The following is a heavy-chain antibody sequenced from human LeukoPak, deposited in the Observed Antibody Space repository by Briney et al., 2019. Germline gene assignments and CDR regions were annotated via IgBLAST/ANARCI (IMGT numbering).Heavy chain of an antibody. Sequence: ASVKVSCKASGYTFNSFGISWVRQAPGRGLEWMGWISAYNGNTNYAQKLQGRVTMTTDTSTSTAYMELRSLRSDDTAVYYCARDGITPQLKMGSRIVVVTGSSLGYWGQGTLVTVSS. J-gene: IGHJ4*01. CDR1: GYTFNSFG. D-gene: IGHD3-22*01. V-gene: IGHV1-18*01. CDR2: ISAYNGNT. CDR3: ARDGITPQLKMGSRIVVVTGSSLGY.